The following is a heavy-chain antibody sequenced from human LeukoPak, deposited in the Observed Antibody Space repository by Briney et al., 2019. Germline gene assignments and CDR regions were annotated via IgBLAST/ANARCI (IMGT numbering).Heavy chain of an antibody. CDR3: ARLGNNGIDY. V-gene: IGHV5-51*01. Sequence: GESLKISCQGSGYDSGVSFTSHSIAWVRQMPGKGLEWMGIIYPGDSDTRYSPSFQGQVTISADKSISTAYLQWSSLKASDTAMYYCARLGNNGIDYWGQGTLVTVSS. CDR1: GYDSGVSFTSHS. J-gene: IGHJ4*02. D-gene: IGHD4-23*01. CDR2: IYPGDSDT.